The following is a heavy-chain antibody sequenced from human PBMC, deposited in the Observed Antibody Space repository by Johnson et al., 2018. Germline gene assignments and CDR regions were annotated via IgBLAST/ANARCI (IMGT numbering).Heavy chain of an antibody. CDR2: IATTGDT. Sequence: VQLVESGGDLVQPGGSLRLSCAASGFTFSRYDMHWVRQATGKGLEWVSVIATTGDTYYPGSVKGRFTISRENAKNSLYLQMNSLRAGDTAVYYCARGATYYDSSGYSGFQHWGQGTLVTVS. J-gene: IGHJ1*01. CDR1: GFTFSRYD. CDR3: ARGATYYDSSGYSGFQH. V-gene: IGHV3-13*01. D-gene: IGHD3-22*01.